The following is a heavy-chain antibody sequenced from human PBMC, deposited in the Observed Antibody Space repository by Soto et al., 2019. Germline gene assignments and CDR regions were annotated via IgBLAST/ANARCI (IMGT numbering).Heavy chain of an antibody. CDR3: AKDRGYCSGGSCFIYYYGMDV. CDR2: ISWDGGST. CDR1: GVTFDDYT. D-gene: IGHD2-15*01. V-gene: IGHV3-43*01. J-gene: IGHJ6*02. Sequence: WGSLRLSCAAAGVTFDDYTRHWVRQAPGKGLEWVSLISWDGGSTYYADSVKGRFTISRDNSKNSLYLQMNSLRTEDTALYYCAKDRGYCSGGSCFIYYYGMDVWGQGTTVTVSS.